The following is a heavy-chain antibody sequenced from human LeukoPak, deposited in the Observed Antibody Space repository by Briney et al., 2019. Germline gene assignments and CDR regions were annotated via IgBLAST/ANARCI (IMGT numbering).Heavy chain of an antibody. V-gene: IGHV7-4-1*02. CDR3: ARVSVYSSSSDLRSWFDP. Sequence: ASVKVSCKASGYTFTSYAMNWVRQAPGQGLEWMGWINTNTGNPTYAQGFTGRFVFSLDTSVSTAYLQISSLKAEDTAAYYCARVSVYSSSSDLRSWFDPWGQGTLVTVSS. CDR1: GYTFTSYA. J-gene: IGHJ5*02. D-gene: IGHD6-6*01. CDR2: INTNTGNP.